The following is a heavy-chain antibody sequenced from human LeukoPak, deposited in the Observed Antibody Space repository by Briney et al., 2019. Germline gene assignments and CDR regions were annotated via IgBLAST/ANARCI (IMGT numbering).Heavy chain of an antibody. CDR2: ISGSGGST. J-gene: IGHJ4*02. CDR3: AKNGLVPELYDY. Sequence: ETLSLTCAVYGGSFSGYYWSWVRQAPGKGLEWVSAISGSGGSTYYADSVKGRFTISRDNSKNTLYLQMNSLRAEDTAVYYCAKNGLVPELYDYWGQETLVTVSS. D-gene: IGHD1-26*01. V-gene: IGHV3-23*01. CDR1: GGSFSGYY.